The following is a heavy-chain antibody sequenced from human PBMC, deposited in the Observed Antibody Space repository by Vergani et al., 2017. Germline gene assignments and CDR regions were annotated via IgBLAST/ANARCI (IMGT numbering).Heavy chain of an antibody. CDR2: ISYDGDTT. Sequence: HVQMVESGGGVVQPGRSLRLSCAVSGFRFSDYGMHCVRQAPGRGLEWVALISYDGDTTYYEDSVKGRFTISRDNYKNTLFLQMHSLRVEDTALYYCAKFPLNITTPDRGDFWGQGSLVTVSS. V-gene: IGHV3-30*18. D-gene: IGHD1-1*01. CDR1: GFRFSDYG. J-gene: IGHJ4*02. CDR3: AKFPLNITTPDRGDF.